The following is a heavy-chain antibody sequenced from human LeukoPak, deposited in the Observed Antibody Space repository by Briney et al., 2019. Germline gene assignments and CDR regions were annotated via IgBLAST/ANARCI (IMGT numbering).Heavy chain of an antibody. CDR2: MYTDGDT. Sequence: SETLSLTCDVSGASISGYWWSWIRQPAGKGLEWIGRMYTDGDTNYNPALKSRVTVSVDTSKNLFSLKLISVTAADTAVYYCARAPAGSGGTCPFDSWGQGILVTVSS. D-gene: IGHD2-15*01. CDR1: GASISGYW. CDR3: ARAPAGSGGTCPFDS. V-gene: IGHV4-4*07. J-gene: IGHJ4*02.